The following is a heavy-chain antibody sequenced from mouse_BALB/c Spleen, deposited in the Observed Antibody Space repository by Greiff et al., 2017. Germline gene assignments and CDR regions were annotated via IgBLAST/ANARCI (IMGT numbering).Heavy chain of an antibody. Sequence: QVQLQQSGAELAKPGASVKMSCKASGYTFTSYWMHWVKQRPGQGLEWIGYINPSTGYTEYNQKFKDKATLTADKSSSTAYMQLSSLTSEDSAVYYCARASTMITLYYAMDYWGQGTSVTVSS. J-gene: IGHJ4*01. V-gene: IGHV1-7*01. D-gene: IGHD2-4*01. CDR1: GYTFTSYW. CDR3: ARASTMITLYYAMDY. CDR2: INPSTGYT.